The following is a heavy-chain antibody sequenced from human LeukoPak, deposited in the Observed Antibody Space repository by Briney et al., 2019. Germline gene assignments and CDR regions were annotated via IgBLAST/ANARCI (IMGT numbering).Heavy chain of an antibody. Sequence: SETLSLTCTVSGGSISSYYWSWIRQPPGKGLEWIGYIYTSGSTNYNPSPKSRVTISVDTSKNQFSLKLSSVTAADTAVYYCARLWTTGWSDPWGQGTLVTVSS. J-gene: IGHJ5*02. D-gene: IGHD3/OR15-3a*01. V-gene: IGHV4-4*09. CDR3: ARLWTTGWSDP. CDR2: IYTSGST. CDR1: GGSISSYY.